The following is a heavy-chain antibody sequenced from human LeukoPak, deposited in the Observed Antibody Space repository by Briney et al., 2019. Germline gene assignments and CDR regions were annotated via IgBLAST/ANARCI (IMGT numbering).Heavy chain of an antibody. D-gene: IGHD5-12*01. V-gene: IGHV1-2*02. CDR2: ISPNSGGT. J-gene: IGHJ4*02. CDR3: ARAASGFYDYYFDY. CDR1: GYTFTGYY. Sequence: GASVKVSCMPSGYTFTGYYIHWVRQAPGQGLEWMGWISPNSGGTNYALKFQGRVTMTRDTSISTAYMELRRLRPDDTALYYCARAASGFYDYYFDYWGQGTLVTVSS.